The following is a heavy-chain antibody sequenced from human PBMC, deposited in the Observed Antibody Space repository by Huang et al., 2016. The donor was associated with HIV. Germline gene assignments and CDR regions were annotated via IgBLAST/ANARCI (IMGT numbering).Heavy chain of an antibody. Sequence: QVQLEQSGPAVRKPGSSVKVSCQASGGSFSDQIISWVRQAPGQRFEWRGGIIPRCRAPAYAQELKGRVTMTADESTATIYMELNSLTSEDTAVYYCAMSLRYQYDSRSYWGRYFDYWGQGTLVTVSS. CDR2: IIPRCRAP. CDR1: GGSFSDQI. CDR3: AMSLRYQYDSRSYWGRYFDY. D-gene: IGHD3-16*01. J-gene: IGHJ4*02. V-gene: IGHV1-69*01.